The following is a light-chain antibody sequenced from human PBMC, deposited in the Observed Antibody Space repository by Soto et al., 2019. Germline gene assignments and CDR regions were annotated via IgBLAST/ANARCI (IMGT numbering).Light chain of an antibody. CDR2: AAS. CDR3: QKYNSAPWT. J-gene: IGKJ1*01. V-gene: IGKV1-27*01. CDR1: QGISNY. Sequence: DIQMTHSPSSLSASVGDRVTITCRASQGISNYLAWYQQKPGKVPKLLIYAASTLQSGVPSRFSGSGSGTDFTLTISSLQPVDVATYYCQKYNSAPWTFGQGTKVEIK.